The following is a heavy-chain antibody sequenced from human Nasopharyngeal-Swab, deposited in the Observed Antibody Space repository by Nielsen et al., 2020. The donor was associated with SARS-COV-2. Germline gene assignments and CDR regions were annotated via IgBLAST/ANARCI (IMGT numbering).Heavy chain of an antibody. Sequence: GSLRLSCAASGFTFSSYWMSWVRQAPGKGLEWVAHIKQGGSGQYYVDSVKGRFTISRDNAKNSLSLQMNSLRAEDTAVYYCARYCSTTSCPRGFDYWGQGTLVTVSS. CDR2: IKQGGSGQ. J-gene: IGHJ4*02. CDR3: ARYCSTTSCPRGFDY. D-gene: IGHD2-2*01. V-gene: IGHV3-7*01. CDR1: GFTFSSYW.